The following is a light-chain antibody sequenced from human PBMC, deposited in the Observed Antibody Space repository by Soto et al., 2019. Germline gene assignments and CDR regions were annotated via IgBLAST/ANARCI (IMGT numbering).Light chain of an antibody. V-gene: IGKV1-9*01. J-gene: IGKJ4*01. CDR2: AAS. Sequence: DIQMTQSPSTLSASVGDRVTITCRASQGISSYLAWYQQKPGKAPKILIYAASTLQSGVPSRLSGSGSGKDFTLTISSLQTEDFATYYCQQANSFPRALTFGGGTKVDIK. CDR1: QGISSY. CDR3: QQANSFPRALT.